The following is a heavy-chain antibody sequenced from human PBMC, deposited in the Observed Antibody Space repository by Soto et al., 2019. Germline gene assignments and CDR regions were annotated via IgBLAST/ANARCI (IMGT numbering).Heavy chain of an antibody. CDR1: GGSVSSGSYY. Sequence: PSETLSLTCTVSGGSVSSGSYYWSWIRQPPGKGLEWIGYIYYSGSTNYNPSLKSRVTISVDTSKNQFSLKLSSVTAADTAVYYCARKYIVGATKTYYFDYWGQGTLVTVS. CDR3: ARKYIVGATKTYYFDY. D-gene: IGHD1-26*01. J-gene: IGHJ4*02. CDR2: IYYSGST. V-gene: IGHV4-61*01.